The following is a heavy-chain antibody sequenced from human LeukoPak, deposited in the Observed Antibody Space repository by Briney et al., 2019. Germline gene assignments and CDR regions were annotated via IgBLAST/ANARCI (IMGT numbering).Heavy chain of an antibody. V-gene: IGHV1-18*01. D-gene: IGHD1-26*01. Sequence: ASVKVSCKASGYTFTSYGISWVRQAPGQGLEWMGWISAYNGNTNYAQKLQGRVTMTTDTSTSTAYMELRSLRSDDTAVYYCARVLRELLQTGNPRPMDVWGQGTTVTVSS. CDR2: ISAYNGNT. J-gene: IGHJ6*02. CDR1: GYTFTSYG. CDR3: ARVLRELLQTGNPRPMDV.